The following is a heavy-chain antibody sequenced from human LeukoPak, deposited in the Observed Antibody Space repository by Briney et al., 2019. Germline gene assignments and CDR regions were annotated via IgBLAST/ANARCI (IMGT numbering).Heavy chain of an antibody. J-gene: IGHJ3*02. CDR3: ARLTYGDI. CDR1: GGSINNSDYY. D-gene: IGHD2-21*01. V-gene: IGHV4-39*07. CDR2: IYYSGSA. Sequence: SETLSLTCSVSGGSINNSDYYWGWIRQSPGKGLEWVGSIYYSGSAYYNPSLKSRVIISVDTSKNQFSLRLSSVTAADTAVYYCARLTYGDIWGQGTMVTVSS.